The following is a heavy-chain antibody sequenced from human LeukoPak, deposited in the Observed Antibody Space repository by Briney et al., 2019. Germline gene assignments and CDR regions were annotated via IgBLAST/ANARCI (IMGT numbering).Heavy chain of an antibody. CDR2: IYSGGNT. CDR3: TRDTPGIAASVSGG. V-gene: IGHV3-53*01. Sequence: GGSLRLSCTASGFSVSHNYMNWVRQAPGKGLDWVALIYSGGNTHYADSVKGRFTISRDNSKNTLYLQMSSLRVEDTAVYYCTRDTPGIAASVSGGWGQGTLVTVSS. D-gene: IGHD6-13*01. J-gene: IGHJ4*02. CDR1: GFSVSHNY.